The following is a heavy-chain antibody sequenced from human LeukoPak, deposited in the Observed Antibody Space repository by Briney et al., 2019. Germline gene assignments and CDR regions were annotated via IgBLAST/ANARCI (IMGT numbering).Heavy chain of an antibody. D-gene: IGHD3-3*01. J-gene: IGHJ4*02. V-gene: IGHV1-2*02. CDR1: GYTFTGYY. Sequence: ASVKVSCKASGYTFTGYYMHWVRQAPGQGLEWMGWINPNTGGTNYAQKFQGRVTMTRDTSISTAYMELSRLRSDDTAVYYCARGLYDFWSGYPFDFWGQGTLVTVSS. CDR3: ARGLYDFWSGYPFDF. CDR2: INPNTGGT.